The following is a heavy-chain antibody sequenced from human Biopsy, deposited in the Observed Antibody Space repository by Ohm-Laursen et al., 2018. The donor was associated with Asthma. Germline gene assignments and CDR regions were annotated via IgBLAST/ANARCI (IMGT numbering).Heavy chain of an antibody. D-gene: IGHD4-17*01. J-gene: IGHJ5*02. V-gene: IGHV3-23*01. CDR2: ISSGGGTI. Sequence: SLRLSCTAPGFTLSSYAIHWVRQAPGKGLEWVSVISSGGGTIDYADSVKGRFTISRNISTNTVYLQMDSLSADDTAVYYCAKVDHGYGDYVGYLDPWGQGTLVTVSS. CDR3: AKVDHGYGDYVGYLDP. CDR1: GFTLSSYA.